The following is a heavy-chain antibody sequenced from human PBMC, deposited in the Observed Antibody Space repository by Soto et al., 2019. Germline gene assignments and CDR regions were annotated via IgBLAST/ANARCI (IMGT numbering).Heavy chain of an antibody. Sequence: GGSLRLSCAASGFTFGSYWMSWVRQAPGKGLEWLATIKMDASEKKYVDSVKGRFTMSRDNAKNTLYLQMSSLRVEDTALYYCAKLSASIVGASASWGQGTLVTVSS. CDR2: IKMDASEK. J-gene: IGHJ5*02. CDR1: GFTFGSYW. D-gene: IGHD1-26*01. CDR3: AKLSASIVGASAS. V-gene: IGHV3-7*03.